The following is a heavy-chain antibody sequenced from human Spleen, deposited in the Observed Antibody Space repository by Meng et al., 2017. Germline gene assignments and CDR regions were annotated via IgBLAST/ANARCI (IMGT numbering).Heavy chain of an antibody. CDR3: ARGATVVTPFFFDP. Sequence: QVQLVHSGSELKTPGASVKVSCKASGYTFTSYAMNWVRQAPGQGLEWMGWINTNTGNPTYAKGFTGRFVFSLDTSVSTAYLQISSLKAEDTAVYYCARGATVVTPFFFDPWGQGTLVTVSS. CDR1: GYTFTSYA. D-gene: IGHD4-23*01. V-gene: IGHV7-4-1*02. CDR2: INTNTGNP. J-gene: IGHJ5*02.